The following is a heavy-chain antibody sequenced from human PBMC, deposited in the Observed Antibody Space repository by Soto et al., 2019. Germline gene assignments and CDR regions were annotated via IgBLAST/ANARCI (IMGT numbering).Heavy chain of an antibody. Sequence: SETLSLTCAVYGGSFSAYYWSWIRQPPGKGLEWIGKINHGGSTNYNPSLKSRVTISVDTSKNQFSLNLTSVTAADTAVYCCAREEVAGTNWFDPWGQGTLVTVSS. V-gene: IGHV4-34*01. CDR3: AREEVAGTNWFDP. D-gene: IGHD2-15*01. CDR2: INHGGST. J-gene: IGHJ5*02. CDR1: GGSFSAYY.